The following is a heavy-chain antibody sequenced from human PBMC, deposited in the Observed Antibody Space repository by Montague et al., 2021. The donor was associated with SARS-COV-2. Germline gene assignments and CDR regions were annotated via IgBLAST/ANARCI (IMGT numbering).Heavy chain of an antibody. CDR2: INHSGST. V-gene: IGHV4-34*01. D-gene: IGHD3-3*01. Sequence: SETLSLTCAVYGGSLSGYYWARIRQTPAKGLEWIGEINHSGSTNYNPSLKSRLTISVDTSKKQFSLKLNSMTAADTAVYYCARGADYDFWSGFLRCKWFDPWGLGTPVTVSS. CDR3: ARGADYDFWSGFLRCKWFDP. J-gene: IGHJ5*02. CDR1: GGSLSGYY.